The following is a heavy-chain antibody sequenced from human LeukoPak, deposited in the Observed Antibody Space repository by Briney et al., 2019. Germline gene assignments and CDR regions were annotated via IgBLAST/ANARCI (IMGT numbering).Heavy chain of an antibody. V-gene: IGHV1-2*02. D-gene: IGHD2-2*01. Sequence: GASVKVSCKASGYTFTGYYMHWVRQAPGQGLEWMGWINPNSGGTNYAQKFQGRVTMTRDTSISTAYMELSRLRSDDTAVYYCARDPRSSTRNKSLDPWGQGTLVTVSS. CDR3: ARDPRSSTRNKSLDP. CDR2: INPNSGGT. J-gene: IGHJ5*02. CDR1: GYTFTGYY.